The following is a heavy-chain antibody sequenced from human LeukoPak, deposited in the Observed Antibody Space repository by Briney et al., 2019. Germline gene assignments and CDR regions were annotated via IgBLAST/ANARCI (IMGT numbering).Heavy chain of an antibody. J-gene: IGHJ3*02. Sequence: PGGSLRLSCAASGFTFSNAWMSWVRQAPGKGLEWVGRIKSKTDGGTTDCAAPVEGRFTISRDDSKNTLYLQMNSLKTEDTGVYYCSTGSIAAAGTRGAFDIWGQGTMVTVSS. CDR1: GFTFSNAW. CDR3: STGSIAAAGTRGAFDI. D-gene: IGHD6-13*01. V-gene: IGHV3-15*01. CDR2: IKSKTDGGTT.